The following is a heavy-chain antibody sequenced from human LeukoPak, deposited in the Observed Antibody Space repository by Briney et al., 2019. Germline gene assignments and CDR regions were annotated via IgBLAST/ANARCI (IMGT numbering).Heavy chain of an antibody. CDR3: ARDSTYYDSSGYYYYYYGMDV. Sequence: GSLRLSCAASGFTVSSNYMSWVRQAPGKGLEWVSVIYSGGSTYYADSVKGRFTISRDNSKNTLYLQMNSLRAEDTAVYYCARDSTYYDSSGYYYYYYGMDVWGQGTTVTVSS. J-gene: IGHJ6*02. V-gene: IGHV3-66*01. CDR2: IYSGGST. CDR1: GFTVSSNY. D-gene: IGHD3-22*01.